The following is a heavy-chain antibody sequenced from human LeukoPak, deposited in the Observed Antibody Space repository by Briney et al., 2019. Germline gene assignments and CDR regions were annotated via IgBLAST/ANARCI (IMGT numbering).Heavy chain of an antibody. CDR1: GYTFTGYY. CDR3: ARDPDRGVIPG. J-gene: IGHJ4*02. CDR2: INPNSGGT. V-gene: IGHV1-2*02. D-gene: IGHD3-10*01. Sequence: ASVKVSCKASGYTFTGYYMHWVRQAPGQGLEWMGWINPNSGGTNYAQKFQGRVTMTRDTSISTAYMELSSLRSEDTAVYYCARDPDRGVIPGWGQGTLVTVSS.